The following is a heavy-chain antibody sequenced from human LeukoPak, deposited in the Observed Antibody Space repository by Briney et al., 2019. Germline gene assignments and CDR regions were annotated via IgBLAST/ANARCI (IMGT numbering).Heavy chain of an antibody. CDR3: ATLADFWSGYYSSFYYYYMDV. V-gene: IGHV3-23*01. CDR2: IGGSGSSA. CDR1: GFTLRSYA. J-gene: IGHJ6*03. D-gene: IGHD3-3*01. Sequence: GGSLRLSCVGTGFTLRSYAMTGIRQAPGKRLEWGAGIGGSGSSAFYADSVKGRFTISSDNAKSTLYVDMHSLRVDDTAVSFCATLADFWSGYYSSFYYYYMDVWGKGTAVTVSS.